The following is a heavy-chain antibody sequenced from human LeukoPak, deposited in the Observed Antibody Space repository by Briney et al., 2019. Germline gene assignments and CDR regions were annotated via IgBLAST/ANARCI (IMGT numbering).Heavy chain of an antibody. Sequence: PSETLSLTCTVSGGSISSYYWSWIRQPPGKGLEWIGYIYYSGSTNYNPSLKSRVTISVDTSKNQFSLKLSSVTAADTAVYYCARELSGYSYGPNWFDPWGQGTLVTVSS. CDR1: GGSISSYY. D-gene: IGHD5-18*01. J-gene: IGHJ5*02. V-gene: IGHV4-59*01. CDR2: IYYSGST. CDR3: ARELSGYSYGPNWFDP.